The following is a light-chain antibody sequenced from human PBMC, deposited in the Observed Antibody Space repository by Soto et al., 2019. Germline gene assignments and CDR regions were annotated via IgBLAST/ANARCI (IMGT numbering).Light chain of an antibody. CDR1: QSVSSN. CDR2: GAS. Sequence: EIVMTPSPATLSVSPVERATLSCRASQSVSSNLAWFQQKPGQAPRLLIYGASTRDTGIPARFSGSGSGTEFTLTISSLQSEDFAVYYCQQYNNWLRTFGQGTKVDIK. J-gene: IGKJ1*01. V-gene: IGKV3-15*01. CDR3: QQYNNWLRT.